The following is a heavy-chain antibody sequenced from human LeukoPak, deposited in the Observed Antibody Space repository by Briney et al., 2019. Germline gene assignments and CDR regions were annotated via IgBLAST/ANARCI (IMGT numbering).Heavy chain of an antibody. V-gene: IGHV4-31*03. D-gene: IGHD3-10*01. J-gene: IGHJ4*02. Sequence: SETLSLTCTVSGASISSGGYYWSWIRQHPGKGLEWIGYIYYSGSTYYNPSLKSRVTISVDTSKNQFSLKLSSVTAADTAVYYCARGGRWFGELLDFDYWGQGTLVTVSS. CDR3: ARGGRWFGELLDFDY. CDR2: IYYSGST. CDR1: GASISSGGYY.